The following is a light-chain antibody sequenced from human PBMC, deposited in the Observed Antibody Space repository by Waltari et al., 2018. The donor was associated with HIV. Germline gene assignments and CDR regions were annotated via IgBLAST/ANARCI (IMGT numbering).Light chain of an antibody. J-gene: IGLJ2*01. CDR3: QAWDRSVV. V-gene: IGLV3-1*01. CDR1: QLGDKF. Sequence: SYELTQPPSVSVSPGQTASITRSGDQLGDKFVCWYQQRPGQPPVLVMYQDSKRPSGIPERFSGSNSGNTATLTITGTQSMDEADYYCQAWDRSVVFGGGTKLTVL. CDR2: QDS.